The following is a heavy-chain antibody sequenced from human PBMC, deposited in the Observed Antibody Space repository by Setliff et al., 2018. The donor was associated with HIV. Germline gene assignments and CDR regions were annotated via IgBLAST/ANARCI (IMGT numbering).Heavy chain of an antibody. D-gene: IGHD5-12*01. J-gene: IGHJ4*02. Sequence: SETLSLTCSVSGASIRSSGSYWVWVRQAPGKGLEWIGSIYSSGSAYYSPSLNSRVSMSVDTSKDHFSLKLDAATAADTAMYFCARRTQSGYDRYFDYWGQGKLVTVSS. V-gene: IGHV4-39*02. CDR2: IYSSGSA. CDR1: GASIRSSGSY. CDR3: ARRTQSGYDRYFDY.